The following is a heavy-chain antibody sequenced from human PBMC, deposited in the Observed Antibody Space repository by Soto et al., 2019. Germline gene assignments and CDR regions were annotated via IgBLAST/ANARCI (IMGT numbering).Heavy chain of an antibody. CDR3: ARDDNPSIAAAAYYYYGMDV. V-gene: IGHV3-30-3*01. D-gene: IGHD6-13*01. J-gene: IGHJ6*02. CDR1: GFTFSSYA. CDR2: ISYDGSNK. Sequence: QVQLVESGGGVVQPGRSLRLSCAASGFTFSSYAMHWVRQAPGKGLEWVAVISYDGSNKYYADSVKGRFTISSDNSKNTLYLQMNSLRAEDTAVYYCARDDNPSIAAAAYYYYGMDVWGQGTTVTVSS.